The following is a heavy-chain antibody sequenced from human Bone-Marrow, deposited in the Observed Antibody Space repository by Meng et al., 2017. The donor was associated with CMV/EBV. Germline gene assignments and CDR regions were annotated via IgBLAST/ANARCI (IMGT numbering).Heavy chain of an antibody. V-gene: IGHV4-31*03. CDR1: GGSISSGGYY. D-gene: IGHD3-16*01. CDR2: IYYTGST. CDR3: ARVSKDYPHYYYYGMDV. Sequence: SETLSLTCTVSGGSISSGGYYWSWIRQHPGKGLEWIAFIYYTGSTYYNPSLKSRVTIVVDTSKNQFSLKLNSVTAADTAVYYCARVSKDYPHYYYYGMDVWGPGTTVPVSS. J-gene: IGHJ6*02.